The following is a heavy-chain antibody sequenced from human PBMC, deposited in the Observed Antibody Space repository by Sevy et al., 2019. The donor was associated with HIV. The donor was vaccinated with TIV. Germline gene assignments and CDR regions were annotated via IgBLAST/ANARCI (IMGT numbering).Heavy chain of an antibody. D-gene: IGHD4-17*01. CDR3: ARDFRDYGDAFDY. CDR1: GFTFSSYG. J-gene: IGHJ4*02. V-gene: IGHV3-33*01. Sequence: GGSLRLSCAASGFTFSSYGMHWVRQAPGKGLEWVAVIWYDGSNKYYADSVKGRFTISRDNSKNTLYLQMNSLRAEDTAVHYCARDFRDYGDAFDYWGQGTLVTVSS. CDR2: IWYDGSNK.